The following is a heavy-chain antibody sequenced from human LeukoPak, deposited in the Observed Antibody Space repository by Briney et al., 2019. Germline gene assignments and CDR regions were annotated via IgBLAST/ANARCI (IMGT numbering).Heavy chain of an antibody. J-gene: IGHJ4*02. CDR1: GFTFTTYA. Sequence: PGGSLRLSCAASGFTFTTYAMSWVRQAPGKGLEWVSTISGSGGSTHYADSVKGRFTISRDNSKNTLYLQMNSLRAEDTAVYYCARDIATAGHLAFDYWGQGILVTVSS. CDR3: ARDIATAGHLAFDY. CDR2: ISGSGGST. D-gene: IGHD6-13*01. V-gene: IGHV3-23*01.